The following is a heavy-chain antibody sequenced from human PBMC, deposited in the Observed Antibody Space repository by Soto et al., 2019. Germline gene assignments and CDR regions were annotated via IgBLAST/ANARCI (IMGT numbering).Heavy chain of an antibody. CDR1: GGSISSSSYY. CDR3: ARRVGVVVPAAIVRLGFEP. Sequence: PSETLSLTCTVSGGSISSSSYYWGWIRQPPGKGLEWIGSIYYSGSTYYNPSLKSRVTISVDTSKNQFSLKLSSVTAADTAVYYCARRVGVVVPAAIVRLGFEPWGQGTLVTVSS. J-gene: IGHJ5*02. D-gene: IGHD2-2*01. V-gene: IGHV4-39*01. CDR2: IYYSGST.